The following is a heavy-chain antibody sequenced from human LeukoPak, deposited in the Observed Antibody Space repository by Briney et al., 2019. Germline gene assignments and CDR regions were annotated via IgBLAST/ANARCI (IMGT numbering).Heavy chain of an antibody. CDR1: GFTFSSYG. V-gene: IGHV3-23*01. CDR2: ISGSGGST. D-gene: IGHD3-10*01. CDR3: VRWYGGSGLENYYYYMDV. J-gene: IGHJ6*03. Sequence: GGTLRLSCAASGFTFSSYGMSWVRQAPGKGLEWVSAISGSGGSTYYADSVKGRFTISRDNSKNTLYLQMNSLRAEDTAVYYCVRWYGGSGLENYYYYMDVWGKGTTVTISS.